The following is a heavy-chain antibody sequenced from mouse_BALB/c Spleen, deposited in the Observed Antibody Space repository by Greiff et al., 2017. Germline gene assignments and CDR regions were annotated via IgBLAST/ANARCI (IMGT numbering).Heavy chain of an antibody. Sequence: EVKLMESGGGLVKPGGSLKLSCAASGFTFSSYTMSWVRQTPEKRLEWVATISSGGSYTYYPDSVKGRFTISRDNAKNTLYLQMSSLKSEDTAMYYCTRERGDWYFDVWGAGTTVTVSA. CDR1: GFTFSSYT. J-gene: IGHJ1*01. CDR2: ISSGGSYT. V-gene: IGHV5-6-4*01. CDR3: TRERGDWYFDV.